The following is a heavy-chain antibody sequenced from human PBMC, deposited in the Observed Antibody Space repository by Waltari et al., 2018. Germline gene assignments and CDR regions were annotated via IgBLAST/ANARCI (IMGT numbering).Heavy chain of an antibody. Sequence: QVQLEESGPGLVKPAETLPLICTVSGDLTRHYYWSWIRQPAGKGLEWIGRIHSSGSSNYNPSLESRLTVSLDTSRNQFSLKLKAVTAADTAVHYCAREEVGGDGYDDWFDPWGQGTLVTVSS. CDR3: AREEVGGDGYDDWFDP. V-gene: IGHV4-4*07. CDR1: GDLTRHYY. D-gene: IGHD5-12*01. CDR2: IHSSGSS. J-gene: IGHJ5*02.